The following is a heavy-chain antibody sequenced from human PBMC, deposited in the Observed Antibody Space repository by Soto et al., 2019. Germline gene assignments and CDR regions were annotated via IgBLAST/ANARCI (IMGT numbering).Heavy chain of an antibody. V-gene: IGHV4-59*01. D-gene: IGHD5-12*01. CDR1: GGSISSYY. CDR3: ARGLNSGYDFFPWFDP. J-gene: IGHJ5*02. CDR2: IYYSGST. Sequence: SETLSLTCTVSGGSISSYYWSWIRQPPGKGLEWIGYIYYSGSTNYNPSLKSRVTISVDTSKNQFSLKLSSVTAADTAVYYCARGLNSGYDFFPWFDPWGQGTLVTVSS.